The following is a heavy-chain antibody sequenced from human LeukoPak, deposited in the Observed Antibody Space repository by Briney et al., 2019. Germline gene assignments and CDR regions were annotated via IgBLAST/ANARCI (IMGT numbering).Heavy chain of an antibody. CDR3: ARGRIAAAGILFDY. CDR1: GGSISSSGYY. CDR2: INHSGST. D-gene: IGHD6-13*01. J-gene: IGHJ4*02. Sequence: PSETLSLTCTVSGGSISSSGYYWGWIRQPPGKGLEWIGEINHSGSTNYNPSLKSRVTISVDTSKNQFSLKLSSVTAADTAVYYCARGRIAAAGILFDYWGQGTLVTVSS. V-gene: IGHV4-39*07.